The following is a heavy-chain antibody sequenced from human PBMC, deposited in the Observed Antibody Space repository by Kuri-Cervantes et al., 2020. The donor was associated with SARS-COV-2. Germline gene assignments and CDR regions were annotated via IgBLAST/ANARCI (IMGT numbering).Heavy chain of an antibody. D-gene: IGHD7-27*01. J-gene: IGHJ4*02. CDR3: ARDLSNWAETYYFDY. Sequence: GESLKISCAASGFTFSSYAMSWVRQAPGKGLEWVSAISGSGGSTYYADSVRGRFTISRDNSKNTLYLQMNSLRAEDTAVYYCARDLSNWAETYYFDYWGQGTLVTVSS. CDR2: ISGSGGST. CDR1: GFTFSSYA. V-gene: IGHV3-23*01.